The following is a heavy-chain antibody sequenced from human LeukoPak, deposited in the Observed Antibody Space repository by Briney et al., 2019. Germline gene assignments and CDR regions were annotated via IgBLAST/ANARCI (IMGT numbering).Heavy chain of an antibody. Sequence: SETLSLTCAVSGGSISSGGYSWSWIRQPPGKGLEWIGYIYHSGSTYYNPSLKSRVPISVDRSKNQFSLKLSSVTAADTAVYYCARDMRYCSSTSCTNWFDPWGQGTLVTVSS. CDR2: IYHSGST. J-gene: IGHJ5*02. CDR3: ARDMRYCSSTSCTNWFDP. D-gene: IGHD2-2*01. CDR1: GGSISSGGYS. V-gene: IGHV4-30-2*01.